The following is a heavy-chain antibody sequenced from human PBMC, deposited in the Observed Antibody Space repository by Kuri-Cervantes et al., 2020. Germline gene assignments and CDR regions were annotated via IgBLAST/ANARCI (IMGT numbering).Heavy chain of an antibody. CDR3: AKAHSSGWYYFDY. CDR2: ISWNSGNL. D-gene: IGHD6-19*01. Sequence: SLKISCAASGFTFDDYAMHWVRQAPGKGLEWVSGISWNSGNLGYADSVKGRFTISRDNSKNKLYLQMHSLRPEDMAVYYCAKAHSSGWYYFDYWGQGTLVTVSS. CDR1: GFTFDDYA. J-gene: IGHJ4*02. V-gene: IGHV3-9*03.